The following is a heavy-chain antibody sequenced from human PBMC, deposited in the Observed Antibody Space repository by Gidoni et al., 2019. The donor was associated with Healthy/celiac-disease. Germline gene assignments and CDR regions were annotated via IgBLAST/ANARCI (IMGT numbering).Heavy chain of an antibody. CDR3: ARHEAHYDSSGYSPYNWFDP. J-gene: IGHJ5*02. CDR1: GGSISSSSYY. V-gene: IGHV4-39*01. CDR2: IYYSGST. Sequence: QLQLQESGPGLVKPSETLYLTCTVSGGSISSSSYYWGWIRLPTGKGLEWIGSIYYSGSTYYNPSLKSRVTISVDTSKNQFSLKLSSVTAADTAVYYCARHEAHYDSSGYSPYNWFDPWGQGTLVTVSS. D-gene: IGHD3-22*01.